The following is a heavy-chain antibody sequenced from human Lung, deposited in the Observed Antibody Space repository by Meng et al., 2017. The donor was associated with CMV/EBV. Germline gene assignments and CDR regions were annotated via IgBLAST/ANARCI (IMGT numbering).Heavy chain of an antibody. Sequence: GGSLRLXCAASGFTFSDYYMSWIRQAPGKGLEWVSYISSSGSTIYYADSVKGRFTISRDNAKNSLYLQMNSLRAEDTAVYYCASPPAEFLMDRRGEGALVTVSS. CDR3: ASPPAEFLMDR. CDR2: ISSSGSTI. J-gene: IGHJ4*02. V-gene: IGHV3-11*04. CDR1: GFTFSDYY. D-gene: IGHD3-3*01.